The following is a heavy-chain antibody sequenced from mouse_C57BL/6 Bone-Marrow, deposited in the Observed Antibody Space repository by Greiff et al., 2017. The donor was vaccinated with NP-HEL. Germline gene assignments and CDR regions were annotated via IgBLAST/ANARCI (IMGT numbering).Heavy chain of an antibody. V-gene: IGHV1-63*01. CDR2: IYPGGGYT. CDR1: GYTFTNYW. J-gene: IGHJ2*01. CDR3: ARGGNHFDY. Sequence: QVHVKQSGAELVRPGTSVKMSWKASGYTFTNYWIGWAKQRPGHGLEWIGDIYPGGGYTNYNEKFKGKATLTADKSSSTADMQFSSLTSEDSAIYYCARGGNHFDYWGQGTTLTVSS.